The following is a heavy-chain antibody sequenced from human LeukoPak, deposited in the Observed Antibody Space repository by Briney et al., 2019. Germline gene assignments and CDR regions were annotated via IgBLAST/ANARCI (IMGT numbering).Heavy chain of an antibody. CDR3: ARGAVGATRFYYYYGMDV. V-gene: IGHV4-30-4*01. Sequence: SQTLSLTCTVSGGSISSGDYYWSWIRQPPGKGLEWIGYIYYSGSTYYNPSLKSRVTISVDTSKNQFSLKLSSVTAADTAVYYCARGAVGATRFYYYYGMDVWGQGTTVTVSS. CDR2: IYYSGST. D-gene: IGHD1-26*01. CDR1: GGSISSGDYY. J-gene: IGHJ6*02.